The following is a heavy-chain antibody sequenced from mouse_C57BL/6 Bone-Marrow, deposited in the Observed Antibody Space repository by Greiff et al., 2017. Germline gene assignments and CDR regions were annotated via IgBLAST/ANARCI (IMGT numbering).Heavy chain of an antibody. CDR2: LYPRSGNT. CDR1: GYTFTSYG. D-gene: IGHD2-1*01. Sequence: QVQLQQSGAALARPGASVKLSCKASGYTFTSYGLSWVKQRTGQGLEWIGELYPRSGNTYYNEKFKGKATLTADKSSSTAYMGLRSLTSEDSSVYFCARWIYYGNWVFDYWGQGTTLTVSS. V-gene: IGHV1-81*01. J-gene: IGHJ2*01. CDR3: ARWIYYGNWVFDY.